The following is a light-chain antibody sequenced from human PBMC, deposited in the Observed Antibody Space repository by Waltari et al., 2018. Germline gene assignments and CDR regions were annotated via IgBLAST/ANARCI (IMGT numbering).Light chain of an antibody. CDR1: QSVSSN. CDR3: QLYNNWPIT. J-gene: IGKJ5*01. CDR2: GAS. Sequence: IVMTQSPATLSVSPGETATLSCRARQSVSSNLAWYQQKPGQPPRLLIYGASPMATGIPARFSGSGSGTEFPLTISSLQSEDFAVYYCQLYNNWPITFGQGTRLEIK. V-gene: IGKV3-15*01.